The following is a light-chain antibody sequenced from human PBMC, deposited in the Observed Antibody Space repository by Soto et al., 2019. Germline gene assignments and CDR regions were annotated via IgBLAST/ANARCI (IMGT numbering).Light chain of an antibody. CDR2: DAS. Sequence: EVVFTQSPGTLSLSPGERATLPCRASQSVGNNYLAWYQQKPGQAPRLLIYDASTRATGIPDRFSGSGSGTDFTLSISRLEPEDFAVYYCQQYAYSPRTFGRGTKVDIK. CDR1: QSVGNNY. V-gene: IGKV3-20*01. J-gene: IGKJ2*01. CDR3: QQYAYSPRT.